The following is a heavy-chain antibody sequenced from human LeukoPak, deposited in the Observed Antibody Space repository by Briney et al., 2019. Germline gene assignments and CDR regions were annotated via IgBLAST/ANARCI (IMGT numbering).Heavy chain of an antibody. CDR2: ISAYNGNT. Sequence: ASVKVSCKASGYTFTSYGISWVRQAPGQGLEWMGWISAYNGNTNYPQKLQGRVTMTTDTSTSTAYMELRSLRSDDTAVYYCARANGGDSGDALDIWGQGTMVTVSS. V-gene: IGHV1-18*01. CDR1: GYTFTSYG. J-gene: IGHJ3*02. D-gene: IGHD4-23*01. CDR3: ARANGGDSGDALDI.